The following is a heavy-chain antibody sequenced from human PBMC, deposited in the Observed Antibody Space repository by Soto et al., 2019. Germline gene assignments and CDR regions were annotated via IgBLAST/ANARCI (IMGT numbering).Heavy chain of an antibody. D-gene: IGHD6-19*01. V-gene: IGHV1-69*13. Sequence: SVKVSCKASGGTFSSYAISWVRQAPGQGLEWMGGIIPIFGTANYAQKFQGRVTITADESTSIAYMELSSLRSEDTAVYYCARVIAVAGTSWFDPWGQGTLVTVSS. CDR2: IIPIFGTA. CDR3: ARVIAVAGTSWFDP. CDR1: GGTFSSYA. J-gene: IGHJ5*02.